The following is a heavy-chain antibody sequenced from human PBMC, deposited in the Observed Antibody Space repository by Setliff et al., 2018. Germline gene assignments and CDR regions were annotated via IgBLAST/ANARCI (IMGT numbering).Heavy chain of an antibody. CDR3: ARSSYYASGNSHNYYMDV. CDR1: GGSISSYY. Sequence: LCLTCNVSGGSISSYYWTWIRQPPGKGLEWIGYFYHSGSTNYNPSLKGRVTMTSDTSRNQLSLKLTSVSAADTAIYYCARSSYYASGNSHNYYMDVWGKGTAVTVSS. V-gene: IGHV4-59*08. J-gene: IGHJ6*03. D-gene: IGHD3-10*01. CDR2: FYHSGST.